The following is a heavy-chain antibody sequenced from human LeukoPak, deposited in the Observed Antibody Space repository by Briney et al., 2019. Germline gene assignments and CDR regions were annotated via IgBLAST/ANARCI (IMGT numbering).Heavy chain of an antibody. CDR1: GFTFRSYA. V-gene: IGHV3-23*01. D-gene: IGHD6-19*01. CDR2: ISGSGGST. CDR3: AKEVDSSGWSYYYYYGMDV. J-gene: IGHJ6*02. Sequence: GGSLRLSRAASGFTFRSYAMSWVRQAPGKGLEWVSAISGSGGSTYYADSVKGRFTISRDNSKNTLYLQMNSLRAEDTAVYYCAKEVDSSGWSYYYYYGMDVWGQGTTVTVSS.